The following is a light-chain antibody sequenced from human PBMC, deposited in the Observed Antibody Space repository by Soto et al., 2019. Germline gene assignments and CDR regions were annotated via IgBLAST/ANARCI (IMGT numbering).Light chain of an antibody. V-gene: IGKV3-11*01. J-gene: IGKJ1*01. CDR2: DAS. CDR1: QSVSSY. CDR3: QQRSTTWT. Sequence: EIVLTQSPATLSLSPGERATLSCRASQSVSSYLAWYQQKPGQAPRLLIYDASNRATGIPARFSGSGSGTDFTLTISSLEPEDFAVYYFQQRSTTWTFGQGTKV.